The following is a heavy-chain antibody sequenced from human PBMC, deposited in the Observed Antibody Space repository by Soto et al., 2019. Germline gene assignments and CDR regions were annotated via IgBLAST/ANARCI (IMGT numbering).Heavy chain of an antibody. J-gene: IGHJ6*02. CDR2: TSGDGGRT. D-gene: IGHD2-15*01. CDR3: AKGGCSGGSYRHYFYYATDV. Sequence: EVQLLESGGGLVKPGGSLRLACTASGFTFSDFAMSWVRQAPGKGLEWVSGTSGDGGRTYYADSGKGRFTVSRDNSKNMLYLKMNSLRAEDSAVYYCAKGGCSGGSYRHYFYYATDVWGQGTTVTVSS. V-gene: IGHV3-23*01. CDR1: GFTFSDFA.